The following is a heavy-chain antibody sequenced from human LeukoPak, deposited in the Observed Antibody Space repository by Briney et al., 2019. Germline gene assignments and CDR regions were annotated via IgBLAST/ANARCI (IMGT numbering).Heavy chain of an antibody. J-gene: IGHJ5*02. Sequence: GESLKISCKGSGYSFSSYWIGWVRQMPGKGLEWVGIMYPGDSDTRYSPSFQGQVTISADKSISTAYLQWSSLKASDTAMYYCARHARSTMVRGNWFDPWGQGTLVTVSS. V-gene: IGHV5-51*01. CDR3: ARHARSTMVRGNWFDP. D-gene: IGHD3-10*01. CDR2: MYPGDSDT. CDR1: GYSFSSYW.